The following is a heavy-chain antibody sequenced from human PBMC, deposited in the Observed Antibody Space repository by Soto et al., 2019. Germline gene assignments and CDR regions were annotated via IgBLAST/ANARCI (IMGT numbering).Heavy chain of an antibody. J-gene: IGHJ5*02. CDR3: ARDRRYSNHPSNWFDP. Sequence: GGSLRLSCAASGFTFSDYYMSWIRQAPGKGLEWVSYISSSSSYTNYADSVKGRFTISRDNAKNSLYLQMNSLRAEDTAVYYCARDRRYSNHPSNWFDPWGQGTLVTVSS. CDR2: ISSSSSYT. CDR1: GFTFSDYY. V-gene: IGHV3-11*06. D-gene: IGHD4-4*01.